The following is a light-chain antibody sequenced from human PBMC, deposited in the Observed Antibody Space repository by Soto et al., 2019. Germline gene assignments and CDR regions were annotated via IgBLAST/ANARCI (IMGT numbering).Light chain of an antibody. CDR3: QQYGSSPET. J-gene: IGKJ1*01. CDR2: GAS. V-gene: IGKV3-20*01. Sequence: IVMTQSPATLSVSPGERATLSCRASQSVSSSNLAWYQQKPGQPPRLLIYGASSRATGIPDRFSGSGSGTDFTLTISRLEPEDFAVYYCQQYGSSPETFGQGTKVDIK. CDR1: QSVSSSN.